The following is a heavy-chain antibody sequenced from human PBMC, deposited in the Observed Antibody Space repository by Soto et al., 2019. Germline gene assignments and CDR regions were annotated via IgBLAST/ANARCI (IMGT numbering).Heavy chain of an antibody. CDR2: IYSEGTP. CDR1: GFTVGSNY. CDR3: ARSTYYDILTGSYYYYAMDV. V-gene: IGHV3-53*01. D-gene: IGHD3-9*01. Sequence: GGSLRLSCAASGFTVGSNYMSWVHQAPGKGLEWVSVIYSEGTPYYADSVKGRFTISRENSNNTLYLHMHTLRAEHSTVYYCARSTYYDILTGSYYYYAMDVWGQGTTGTV. J-gene: IGHJ6*02.